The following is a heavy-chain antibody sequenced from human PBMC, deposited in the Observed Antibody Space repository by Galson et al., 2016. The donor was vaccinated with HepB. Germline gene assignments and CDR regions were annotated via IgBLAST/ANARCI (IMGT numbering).Heavy chain of an antibody. Sequence: SVKVSCKASGYTFTSYNMHWVRQAPGQGLEWMGTVNPSVSSITYAQKFQGRVTMTRDTSTSTVYMELSSLRADDTAVYYCARIGRDITMIQGVTKFHYYGMDVWGKGTTATVSS. J-gene: IGHJ6*04. CDR1: GYTFTSYN. CDR3: ARIGRDITMIQGVTKFHYYGMDV. V-gene: IGHV1-46*03. CDR2: VNPSVSSI. D-gene: IGHD3-10*01.